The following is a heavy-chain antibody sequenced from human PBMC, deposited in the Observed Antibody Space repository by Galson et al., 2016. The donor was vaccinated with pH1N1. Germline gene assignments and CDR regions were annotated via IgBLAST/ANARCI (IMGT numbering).Heavy chain of an antibody. CDR3: ASAGGDYGGAGQYKYFDT. J-gene: IGHJ5*02. CDR2: IYHIGGT. Sequence: ETLSLTCAVSGGSISSRNWWSWVRQPPGQGLEWIGVIYHIGGTNYNPSLKSRVTISLDKSKNHFSLNLASVTAADTAVHYCASAGGDYGGAGQYKYFDTWGQGTLVTVSS. V-gene: IGHV4-4*02. CDR1: GGSISSRNW. D-gene: IGHD4-23*01.